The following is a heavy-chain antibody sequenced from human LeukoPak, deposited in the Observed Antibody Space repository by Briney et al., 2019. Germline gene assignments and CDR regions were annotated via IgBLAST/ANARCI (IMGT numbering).Heavy chain of an antibody. CDR2: IIPIFATP. V-gene: IGHV1-69*05. CDR1: GGTFSSYA. CDR3: VRDGEGVAISVNYWFAP. J-gene: IGHJ5*02. Sequence: SVKVSCKASGGTFSSYAISWVRQAPGQGLELMGGIIPIFATPNYAQNFQGRVTMTRDTSISTAYMELRSLTSEDTAVYYCVRDGEGVAISVNYWFAPWGQGTLVTVSS. D-gene: IGHD3-10*01.